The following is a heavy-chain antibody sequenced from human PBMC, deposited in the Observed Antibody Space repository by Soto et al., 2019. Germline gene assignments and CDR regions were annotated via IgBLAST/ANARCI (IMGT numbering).Heavy chain of an antibody. J-gene: IGHJ4*02. V-gene: IGHV4-59*01. CDR2: IYYLGST. CDR1: GGSMSEYF. Sequence: SETLSLTCSVSGGSMSEYFWSWIRQSPGKGLEWIGYIYYLGSTDYNPSLKSRVTISVDTSKRQFSLRLPSVTAADTAVYYCARDWYDGSGSPYPAYWGPGTQVTVSS. D-gene: IGHD3-10*01. CDR3: ARDWYDGSGSPYPAY.